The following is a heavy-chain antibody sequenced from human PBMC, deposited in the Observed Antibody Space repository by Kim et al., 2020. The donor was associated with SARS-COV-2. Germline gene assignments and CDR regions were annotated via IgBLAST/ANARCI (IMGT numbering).Heavy chain of an antibody. CDR3: AKENYGSGAGDFDY. V-gene: IGHV3-9*01. D-gene: IGHD3-10*01. Sequence: GGSLRLSCAASGFTFDDYAMHWVRQAPGKGLEWVSGISWNSGSIGYADSVKGRFTISRDNAKNSLYLQMNSLRAEDTALYYCAKENYGSGAGDFDYWGQGTLVTVSS. J-gene: IGHJ4*02. CDR1: GFTFDDYA. CDR2: ISWNSGSI.